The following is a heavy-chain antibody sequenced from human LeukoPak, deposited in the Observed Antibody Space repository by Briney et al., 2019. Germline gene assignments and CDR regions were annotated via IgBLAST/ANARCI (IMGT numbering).Heavy chain of an antibody. CDR2: IYCSGST. CDR3: ARQEYYYDSSGYPKYFQH. J-gene: IGHJ1*01. Sequence: SQTLSLTCTVSGGSISSGSYYWSWIRQPPGKGLEWIGYIYCSGSTNYNPSLKSRVTISVDTSKNQFSLKLSSVTAADTAVYYCARQEYYYDSSGYPKYFQHWGQGTLVTVSS. D-gene: IGHD3-22*01. V-gene: IGHV4-61*09. CDR1: GGSISSGSYY.